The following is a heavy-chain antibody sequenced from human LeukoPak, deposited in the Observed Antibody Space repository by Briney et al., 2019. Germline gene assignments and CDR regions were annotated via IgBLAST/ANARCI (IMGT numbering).Heavy chain of an antibody. CDR1: GFTFSDYN. V-gene: IGHV3-21*01. CDR3: ARGGPYDSHPSNFDY. Sequence: GGSLRLSCAASGFTFSDYNMNWVRQAPGKGLEWVSSISTRSSYKYYADSLNGRFTISRDNAKNSLSLLMDSLRAEDTAVYYCARGGPYDSHPSNFDYWGQGTLVTVSS. J-gene: IGHJ4*02. CDR2: ISTRSSYK. D-gene: IGHD5-12*01.